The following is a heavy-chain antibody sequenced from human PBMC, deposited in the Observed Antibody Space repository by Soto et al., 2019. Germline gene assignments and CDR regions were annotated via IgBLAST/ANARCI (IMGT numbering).Heavy chain of an antibody. CDR1: GGSVSKFY. CDR2: VSYCGNT. D-gene: IGHD2-8*01. CDR3: ARARMVLSRSYFDS. V-gene: IGHV4-59*02. J-gene: IGHJ4*02. Sequence: PSQTRSPAWILSGGSVSKFYTSCIRHPPRKGLGWIGYVSYCGNTNYNPSLKSRVSISVDTSKHQLSLNLTSVTAADTAVYYWARARMVLSRSYFDSWGQGTPVTVSS.